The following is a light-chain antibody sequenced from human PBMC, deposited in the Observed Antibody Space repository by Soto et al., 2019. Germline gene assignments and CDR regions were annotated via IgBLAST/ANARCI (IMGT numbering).Light chain of an antibody. CDR3: QQTNGSPLT. V-gene: IGKV1-39*01. J-gene: IGKJ4*01. CDR2: SAS. CDR1: QSIGNF. Sequence: IQMTQSPASLSASIGDRVTITCRASQSIGNFLNWYQQTPGKAPRLLIYSASTLQSGVPSRFSGSGSGTDFSLTISSLQSEDFATYYCQQTNGSPLTFGGGTKVEIK.